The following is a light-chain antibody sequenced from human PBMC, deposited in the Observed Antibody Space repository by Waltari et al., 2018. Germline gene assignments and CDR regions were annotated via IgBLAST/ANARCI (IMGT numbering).Light chain of an antibody. CDR2: DVN. CDR3: SSYSSTTTLV. J-gene: IGLJ1*01. Sequence: QSALTQPASVSGSPGQSITISCTGSSSAVGGYNYFSCYQQQPGKAPKLIIYDVNNRPAGVSGRCCGSKSGYTASLTISGRQAEDDADYYCSSYSSTTTLVFGFGTKVTVL. V-gene: IGLV2-14*03. CDR1: SSAVGGYNY.